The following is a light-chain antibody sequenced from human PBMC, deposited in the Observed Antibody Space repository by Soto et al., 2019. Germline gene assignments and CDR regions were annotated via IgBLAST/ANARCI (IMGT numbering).Light chain of an antibody. Sequence: LNQPRSASGYLGEAATISYTGTSSDVGAYNYVSWYQQHPGKAPKLMIYEVSKRPSGVPDRFSGSKSGNTASLTVSGLQAEDETDYYCSSYAGSNTYVFGTGTKVTVL. J-gene: IGLJ1*01. CDR2: EVS. CDR3: SSYAGSNTYV. CDR1: SSDVGAYNY. V-gene: IGLV2-8*01.